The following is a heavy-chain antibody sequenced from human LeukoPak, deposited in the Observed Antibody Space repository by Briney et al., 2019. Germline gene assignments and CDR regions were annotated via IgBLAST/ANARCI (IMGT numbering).Heavy chain of an antibody. CDR3: ARDSYNWNVDAFDP. V-gene: IGHV4-61*02. D-gene: IGHD1-20*01. CDR1: DGSISSGSYY. CDR2: IYTSGST. Sequence: SQTLSLTCTVSDGSISSGSYYWSWIRQPAGKGLEWIGRIYTSGSTNYNPSLKSRVTISVDTSKNQFSLKLSSVTAADTAIYYCARDSYNWNVDAFDPWGQGTLVTVSS. J-gene: IGHJ5*02.